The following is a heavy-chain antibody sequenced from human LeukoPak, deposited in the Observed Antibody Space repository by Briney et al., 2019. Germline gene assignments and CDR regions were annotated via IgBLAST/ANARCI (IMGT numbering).Heavy chain of an antibody. CDR2: MNPSSGNT. J-gene: IGHJ5*02. CDR1: GYTFTSYD. V-gene: IGHV1-8*01. D-gene: IGHD1-26*01. Sequence: AAVKVSCKASGYTFTSYDINWVRQATGQGLEWMGWMNPSSGNTGYAQKFQGRVTITADKSTSTAYMELSSLRSEDTAVYYCARSTSGSYYEDWFDPWGQGTLVTVSS. CDR3: ARSTSGSYYEDWFDP.